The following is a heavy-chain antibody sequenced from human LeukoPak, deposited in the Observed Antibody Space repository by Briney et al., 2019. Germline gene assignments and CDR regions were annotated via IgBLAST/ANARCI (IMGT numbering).Heavy chain of an antibody. CDR1: GYTFTSYG. CDR2: ISAYNGNT. V-gene: IGHV1-18*01. Sequence: ASVKVSCKASGYTFTSYGISWVRQAPGQGFEWMGWISAYNGNTNYAQKLQGRVTMTTDTSTSTAYMELRSLRSDDTAVYYCARTAVYYDSSGYYYYFDYWGQGTLVTVSS. J-gene: IGHJ4*02. CDR3: ARTAVYYDSSGYYYYFDY. D-gene: IGHD3-22*01.